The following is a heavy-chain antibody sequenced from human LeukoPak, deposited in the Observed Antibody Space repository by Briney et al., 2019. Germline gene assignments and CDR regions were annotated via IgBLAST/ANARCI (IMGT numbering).Heavy chain of an antibody. J-gene: IGHJ4*02. CDR1: GYTFTSYA. D-gene: IGHD6-19*01. CDR2: INAGNGNT. V-gene: IGHV1-3*01. CDR3: ARDGIAVAVTFDY. Sequence: AASVKVSCKASGYTFTSYAMHWVRQAPGQRLEWMGWINAGNGNTKYSQKFQGKVTITRDTSASTAYMELSSLRSEDTAVYYCARDGIAVAVTFDYWGQGTLVTVSS.